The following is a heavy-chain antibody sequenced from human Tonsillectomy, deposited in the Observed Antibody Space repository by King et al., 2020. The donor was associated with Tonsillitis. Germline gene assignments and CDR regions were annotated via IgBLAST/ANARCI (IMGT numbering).Heavy chain of an antibody. CDR2: ISSDGRNK. Sequence: VQLVESGGGVVQPGRSLRLSCAASGFTFSSYGIHWVRQAPGKGLEWVALISSDGRNKYYADSVKGRFIISRDNSKNTLYLQMNSLRAEDTAVYYSARVDDSSGSSRDYGMDVWGQGTTVTASS. CDR3: ARVDDSSGSSRDYGMDV. J-gene: IGHJ6*02. CDR1: GFTFSSYG. V-gene: IGHV3-30*04. D-gene: IGHD3-22*01.